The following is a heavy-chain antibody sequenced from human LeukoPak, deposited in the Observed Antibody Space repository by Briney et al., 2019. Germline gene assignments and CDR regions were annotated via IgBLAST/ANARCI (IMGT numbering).Heavy chain of an antibody. D-gene: IGHD6-19*01. J-gene: IGHJ4*02. Sequence: KPGGSLRLPCAVSGFTFSSYSMSWVRLAPGKGLEWVSSISSSGTYKYYADSVKGRFTISRDNAKNSLYLQMNSLRAEDTAVYYCAKGKDSVAGATNDYWGQGTLVTVSS. CDR1: GFTFSSYS. CDR2: ISSSGTYK. V-gene: IGHV3-21*01. CDR3: AKGKDSVAGATNDY.